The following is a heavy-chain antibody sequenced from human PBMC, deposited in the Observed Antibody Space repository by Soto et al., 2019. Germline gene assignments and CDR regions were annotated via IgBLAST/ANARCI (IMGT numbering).Heavy chain of an antibody. CDR1: GYTFTGYY. CDR2: INTNSSGT. J-gene: IGHJ3*02. Sequence: QVQLVQSGAEVKKPGASVKVSCKASGYTFTGYYMHWVRQAPGQGLEWMGWINTNSSGTNYTQEFQGWVTMTRDTSINTAYMELSRLRSDDTAVYYCARERREVTVKDDAFDIWGQGTMVTVSS. CDR3: ARERREVTVKDDAFDI. D-gene: IGHD4-17*01. V-gene: IGHV1-2*04.